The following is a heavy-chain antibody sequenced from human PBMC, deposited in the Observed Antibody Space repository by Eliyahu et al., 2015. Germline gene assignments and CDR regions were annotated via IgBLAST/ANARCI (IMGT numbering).Heavy chain of an antibody. J-gene: IGHJ4*02. Sequence: EVQLVESGGGLVQPGRSLRLSCAASGFTFDDYAMHWVRQAPGKGLEWVSGISWNSGSIGYADSVKGRFTISRDNAKNSLYLQMNSLRAEDTALYYCAKGYTAMVTSRFDYWGQGTLVTVSS. D-gene: IGHD5-18*01. CDR3: AKGYTAMVTSRFDY. CDR1: GFTFDDYA. V-gene: IGHV3-9*01. CDR2: ISWNSGSI.